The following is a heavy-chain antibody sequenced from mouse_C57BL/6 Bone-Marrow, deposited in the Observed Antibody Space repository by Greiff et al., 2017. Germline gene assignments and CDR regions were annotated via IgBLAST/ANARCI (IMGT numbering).Heavy chain of an antibody. CDR1: GFTFSSYG. D-gene: IGHD2-2*01. J-gene: IGHJ2*01. V-gene: IGHV5-6*01. CDR3: ARHGRIYYGYDEGDY. Sequence: EVQRVESGGDLVKPGGSLKLSCAASGFTFSSYGMSWVRQTPDKRLEWVATISSGGSYTYYPDSVKGRFTISRDNAKNTLYLQMNRLKSEDTAMYYCARHGRIYYGYDEGDYWGQGTTLTVSS. CDR2: ISSGGSYT.